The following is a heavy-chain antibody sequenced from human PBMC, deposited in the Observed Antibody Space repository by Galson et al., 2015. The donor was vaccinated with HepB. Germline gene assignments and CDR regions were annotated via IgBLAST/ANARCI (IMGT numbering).Heavy chain of an antibody. J-gene: IGHJ4*02. CDR1: GFSLNAAAVS. Sequence: PALVKPTQTLTLTCTFSGFSLNAAAVSMSWIRQPPGKALEWLALIDSDDYKYYRTSLKTRLTISKDTSKNHVVLTMTSLDPEDTATYYCARTLGYCSGSRCPLGWEGYYFDYWGQGTLVTVSS. V-gene: IGHV2-70*13. D-gene: IGHD2-15*01. CDR3: ARTLGYCSGSRCPLGWEGYYFDY. CDR2: IDSDDYK.